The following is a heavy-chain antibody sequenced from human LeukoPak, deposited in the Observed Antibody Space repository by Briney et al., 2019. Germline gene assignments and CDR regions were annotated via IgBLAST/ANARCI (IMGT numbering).Heavy chain of an antibody. D-gene: IGHD6-19*01. CDR3: ARVPSYISGPDY. V-gene: IGHV1-69*04. CDR2: IIPILGIA. Sequence: GASVKVSCKASGGTFSSYAISSVRHGPGQGLEWMGRIIPILGIANYAQKFQGRVTITADKSTSTDYMELSSLRSEDTAVYYCARVPSYISGPDYWAQGTLVTVSS. J-gene: IGHJ4*02. CDR1: GGTFSSYA.